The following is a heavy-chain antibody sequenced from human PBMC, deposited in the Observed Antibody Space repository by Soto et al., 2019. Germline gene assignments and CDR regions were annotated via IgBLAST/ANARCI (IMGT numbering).Heavy chain of an antibody. J-gene: IGHJ4*02. CDR2: FSLSGTT. V-gene: IGHV4-4*07. D-gene: IGHD2-8*02. CDR3: ARGMTPPGAPAWYYFDS. Sequence: PAETLSLACGFSGASIAGSSYCSWMRQRAGKGLEWIGRFSLSGTTNYSPSLRSRVTMSADVSKNQFSLRLTSVTAADTALYYCARGMTPPGAPAWYYFDSWGQGTLVTVSS. CDR1: GASIAGSSY.